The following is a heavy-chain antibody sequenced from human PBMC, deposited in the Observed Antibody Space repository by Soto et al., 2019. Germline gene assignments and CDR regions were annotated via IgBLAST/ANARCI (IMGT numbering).Heavy chain of an antibody. D-gene: IGHD3-16*01. V-gene: IGHV3-9*01. CDR1: GFIFDDHT. CDR3: DKEGGMKYFDF. CDR2: VTWNSFAT. J-gene: IGHJ2*01. Sequence: EVQLVESGGGLVQPGRSLRLSCTASGFIFDDHTMHWVRQAPGKGLEWVAGVTWNSFATGYADSVKGRFTISRDNAKNSLYLQMNSLSAEHTAVYFCDKEGGMKYFDFWGRGTVVTVSS.